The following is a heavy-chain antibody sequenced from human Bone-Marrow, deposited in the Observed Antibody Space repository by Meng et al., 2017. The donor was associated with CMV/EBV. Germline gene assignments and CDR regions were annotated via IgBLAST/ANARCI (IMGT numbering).Heavy chain of an antibody. J-gene: IGHJ4*02. Sequence: GGSLRLSCAASGFTFSSSGMYWVCQAPEKGLEWVAVISYDGSNKYYADSVKGRFTISRDNSKNTLYLQMNSLRAEDTAVYYCARTRVRFLEWPPQDYWGQGTLVTVSS. CDR1: GFTFSSSG. CDR3: ARTRVRFLEWPPQDY. V-gene: IGHV3-30*03. CDR2: ISYDGSNK. D-gene: IGHD3-3*01.